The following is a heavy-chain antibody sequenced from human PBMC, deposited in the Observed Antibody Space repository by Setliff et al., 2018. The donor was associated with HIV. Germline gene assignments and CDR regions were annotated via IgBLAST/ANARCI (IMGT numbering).Heavy chain of an antibody. Sequence: ASVKVSCKASGYTFTNYDINWVRQVTGQGLEWMGWMNPNSGNTGYGQKFQGRVTMTRDTSISTAYMELSNLGSEDTAVYYCARRIGFDVWGQGTMVPSPQ. CDR2: MNPNSGNT. J-gene: IGHJ3*01. D-gene: IGHD2-15*01. V-gene: IGHV1-8*01. CDR1: GYTFTNYD. CDR3: ARRIGFDV.